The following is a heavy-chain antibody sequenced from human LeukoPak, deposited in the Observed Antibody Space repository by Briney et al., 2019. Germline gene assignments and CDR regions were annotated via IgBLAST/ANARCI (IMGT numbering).Heavy chain of an antibody. Sequence: SETLSLTCTVSGGSISSYYWSWIRQPAGKGLEWIGRIYYSGSTYYNPSLKSRVTISVDTSKNQFSLKLSSVTAADTAVYYCARCDVVAATNWFDPWGQGTLVTVSS. J-gene: IGHJ5*02. CDR2: IYYSGST. CDR1: GGSISSYY. D-gene: IGHD2-15*01. V-gene: IGHV4-4*07. CDR3: ARCDVVAATNWFDP.